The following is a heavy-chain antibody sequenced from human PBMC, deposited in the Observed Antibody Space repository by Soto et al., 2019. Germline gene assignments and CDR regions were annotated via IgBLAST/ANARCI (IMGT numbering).Heavy chain of an antibody. Sequence: GASVKVSCKASGFTFTRSAVQWVRQARGQRLEWIGWIVVGSGNTNYAQKFQERVTITRDMSTSTAYMELSSLRSEDTAVYYCAASSPRYYYDSSAVWGQGTTVTVSS. CDR3: AASSPRYYYDSSAV. V-gene: IGHV1-58*01. CDR1: GFTFTRSA. J-gene: IGHJ6*02. D-gene: IGHD3-22*01. CDR2: IVVGSGNT.